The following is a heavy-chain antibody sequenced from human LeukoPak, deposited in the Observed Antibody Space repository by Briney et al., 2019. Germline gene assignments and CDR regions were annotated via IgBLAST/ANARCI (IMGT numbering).Heavy chain of an antibody. D-gene: IGHD1-26*01. CDR1: GLTFSNAW. V-gene: IGHV3-15*01. CDR2: IKSKTDGGTT. Sequence: GGSLRLSCAASGLTFSNAWMSWVRQAPGKGLEWVGRIKSKTDGGTTDYAAPVKGRFTISRDDSKNTLYLQMNSLKTEDTAVYYCTTEGGSYWTFDYWGQGTLVTVSS. CDR3: TTEGGSYWTFDY. J-gene: IGHJ4*02.